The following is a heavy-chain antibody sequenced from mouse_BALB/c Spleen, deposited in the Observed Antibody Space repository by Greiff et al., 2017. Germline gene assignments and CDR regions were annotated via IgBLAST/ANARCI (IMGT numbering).Heavy chain of an antibody. J-gene: IGHJ4*01. CDR3: ARYLNLDYYAMDY. CDR1: GDSITSGY. CDR2: ISYSGST. Sequence: EVHLVESGPSLVKPSQTLSLTCSVTGDSITSGYWNWIRKFPGNKLEYMGYISYSGSTYYNPSLKSRISITRDTSKNQYYLQLNSVTTEDTATYYCARYLNLDYYAMDYWGQGTSVTVSS. V-gene: IGHV3-8*02.